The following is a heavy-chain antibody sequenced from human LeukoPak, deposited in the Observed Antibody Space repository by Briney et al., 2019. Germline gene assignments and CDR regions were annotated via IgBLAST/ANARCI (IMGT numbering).Heavy chain of an antibody. V-gene: IGHV3-7*01. CDR1: ESSISSHW. D-gene: IGHD5-18*01. J-gene: IGHJ6*03. Sequence: PGGSLRLSCAASESSISSHWMSWVRQAPGKGLEWVANINQDGSEKYYVDSVKGRFTISRGNAKNPLYLQMNSLRVEDSAVYYCAREGVTRTYSYGLEDYYYYMDVWGKGTTVTVSS. CDR2: INQDGSEK. CDR3: AREGVTRTYSYGLEDYYYYMDV.